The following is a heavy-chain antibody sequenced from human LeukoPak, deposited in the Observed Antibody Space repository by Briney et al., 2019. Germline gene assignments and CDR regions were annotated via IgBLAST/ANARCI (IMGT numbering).Heavy chain of an antibody. CDR3: GMFAVIVGGGLDI. V-gene: IGHV4-34*01. CDR1: GGSFSDYY. J-gene: IGHJ3*02. D-gene: IGHD1-26*01. CDR2: INHSGNS. Sequence: SETLSLTCAVYGGSFSDYYFTWIRQPPGKGLEWIGDINHSGNSSYNKSLKSRVTISVDTPKNQVSLELNSVTAADTAVYYCGMFAVIVGGGLDIWGQGTVVTVSS.